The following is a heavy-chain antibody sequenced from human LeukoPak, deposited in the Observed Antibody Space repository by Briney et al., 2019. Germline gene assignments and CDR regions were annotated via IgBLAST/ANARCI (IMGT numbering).Heavy chain of an antibody. CDR2: IGGSGDTT. J-gene: IGHJ4*02. V-gene: IGHV3-23*01. CDR1: EFTFSSYV. D-gene: IGHD1-14*01. Sequence: GSLRLSCAASEFTFSSYVMNWVRQAPGKGLEWVSAIGGSGDTTYYADSVKGRFTISRDNSKNTLYLQMNSLRAEDTAVYYCAKVASRNSDYWGQGTLVTVSS. CDR3: AKVASRNSDY.